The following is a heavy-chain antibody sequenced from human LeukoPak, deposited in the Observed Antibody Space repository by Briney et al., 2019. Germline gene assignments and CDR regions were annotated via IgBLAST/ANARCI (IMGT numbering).Heavy chain of an antibody. CDR2: IYYSGST. CDR3: ARDTYDILTGYRRYFDY. V-gene: IGHV4-39*07. CDR1: GGSISGSSYY. Sequence: SETLSLTCTVSGGSISGSSYYWGWIRQPPGKGLEWIGSIYYSGSTNYNPSLKSRVIISVDTSKNQFSLKLSSVTAADTAVYYCARDTYDILTGYRRYFDYWGQGTLVTVSS. J-gene: IGHJ4*02. D-gene: IGHD3-9*01.